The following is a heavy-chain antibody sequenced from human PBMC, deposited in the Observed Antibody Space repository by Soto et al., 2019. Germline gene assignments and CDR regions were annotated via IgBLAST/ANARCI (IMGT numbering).Heavy chain of an antibody. CDR2: INHSGST. CDR1: GGSFSGYY. D-gene: IGHD3-22*01. CDR3: ARDGRPPLSYYDSSGYYFDY. J-gene: IGHJ4*02. Sequence: SETLSLTCAVYGGSFSGYYRSWIRQPPGKGLEWIGEINHSGSTNYNPSLKSRVTISVDTSKNQFSLKLSSVTAADTAVYYCARDGRPPLSYYDSSGYYFDYWGQGTLVTVSS. V-gene: IGHV4-34*01.